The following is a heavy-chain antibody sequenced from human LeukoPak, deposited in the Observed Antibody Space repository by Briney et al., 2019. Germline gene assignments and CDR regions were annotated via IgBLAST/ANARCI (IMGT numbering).Heavy chain of an antibody. V-gene: IGHV3-23*01. CDR2: ISGGGGST. CDR1: GFTFSSYW. J-gene: IGHJ6*02. CDR3: AKELYNYGDYGAEGLDV. Sequence: PGGSLRLSCAASGFTFSSYWMHWVRQAPGKGLEWVSGISGGGGSTYYADSVKGRFTISRDNSKNTLYLQMNSLKAEDTAVYYCAKELYNYGDYGAEGLDVGGQGTTVTVS. D-gene: IGHD4-17*01.